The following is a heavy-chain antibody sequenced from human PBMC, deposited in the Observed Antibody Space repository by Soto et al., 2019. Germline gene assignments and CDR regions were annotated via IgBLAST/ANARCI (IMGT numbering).Heavy chain of an antibody. CDR2: IRSKAYGGTT. CDR3: TSGIVVVPAAIVYYYYGMDV. V-gene: IGHV3-49*03. J-gene: IGHJ6*02. CDR1: GFTFGDYA. D-gene: IGHD2-2*02. Sequence: GGSLRLSCTASGFTFGDYAMSWFRQAPGKGLEWVGFIRSKAYGGTTEYAASVKGRFTISRDDSKSIAYLQMNSLKTEDTAVYYCTSGIVVVPAAIVYYYYGMDVWGQGTTVTVSS.